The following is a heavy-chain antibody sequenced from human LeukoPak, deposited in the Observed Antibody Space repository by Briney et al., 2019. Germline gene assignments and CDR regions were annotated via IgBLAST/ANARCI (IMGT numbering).Heavy chain of an antibody. D-gene: IGHD6-19*01. CDR3: ARDPGEQWLVLTYYGMDV. Sequence: GRSLRLSCAASGFTFSSYAIHWVRQAPGKGLEWVAVISYDGSNKYYADSVKGRFTISRDNSKNTLYLQMNSLRAEDTAVYYCARDPGEQWLVLTYYGMDVWGQGTTVTVSS. J-gene: IGHJ6*02. V-gene: IGHV3-30-3*01. CDR1: GFTFSSYA. CDR2: ISYDGSNK.